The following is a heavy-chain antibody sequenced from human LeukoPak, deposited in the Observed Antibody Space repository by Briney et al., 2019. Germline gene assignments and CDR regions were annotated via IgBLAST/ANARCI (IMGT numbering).Heavy chain of an antibody. CDR2: INHSGST. CDR1: GGSFSGYY. D-gene: IGHD5-12*01. V-gene: IGHV4-34*01. Sequence: SETLSLTCAVYGGSFSGYYWSWIRQPPGKGLEWIGEINHSGSTNYNPSLKSRVTISVDTSKNQFSLKLSSVTAADTAVYYCARESRTVDIVATGPRPFDYWGQGTLVTVSS. CDR3: ARESRTVDIVATGPRPFDY. J-gene: IGHJ4*02.